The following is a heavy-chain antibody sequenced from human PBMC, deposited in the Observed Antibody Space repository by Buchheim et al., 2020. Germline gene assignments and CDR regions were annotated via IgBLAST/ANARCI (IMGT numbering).Heavy chain of an antibody. V-gene: IGHV5-51*01. CDR1: GYSFTSYW. J-gene: IGHJ4*02. CDR2: IYPGDSDT. CDR3: TRQGVYYYDSSGYYEGDY. D-gene: IGHD3-22*01. Sequence: EVQLVQSGAEVKKPGESLKISCKGSGYSFTSYWIGWVRQMPGKGLEWMGIIYPGDSDTRYSPSFQGQVTIPADKSISTAYPQWSSLKASDTAMYYCTRQGVYYYDSSGYYEGDYWGQGTL.